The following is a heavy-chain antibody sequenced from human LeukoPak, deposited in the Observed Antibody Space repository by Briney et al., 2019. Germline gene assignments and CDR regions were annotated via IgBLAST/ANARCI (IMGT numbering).Heavy chain of an antibody. D-gene: IGHD6-19*01. J-gene: IGHJ4*02. Sequence: PSETLSLTCTVSGGSVSSDSHYWSWIRQPPGKGLEWIGYIYYIGSTNYNPSLKSRATISVDTSKNQFSLKLSSVTAADTAVYYCARVTGSSGWYYFDYWGQGTLVTVSS. CDR2: IYYIGST. CDR1: GGSVSSDSHY. V-gene: IGHV4-61*01. CDR3: ARVTGSSGWYYFDY.